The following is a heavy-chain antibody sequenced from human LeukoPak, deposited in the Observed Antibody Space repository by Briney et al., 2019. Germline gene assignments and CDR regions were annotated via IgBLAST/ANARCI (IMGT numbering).Heavy chain of an antibody. CDR3: ARGITMVRGVKKGWFDP. V-gene: IGHV1-8*01. CDR2: MNPNSGNT. J-gene: IGHJ5*02. Sequence: SVKVSCKAPGYTFTSYDINWVRQATGQGLEWMGWMNPNSGNTGYAQKFQGRVTMTRNTSISTAYMELSSLRSEDTAVYYCARGITMVRGVKKGWFDPWGQGTLVTVSS. D-gene: IGHD3-10*01. CDR1: GYTFTSYD.